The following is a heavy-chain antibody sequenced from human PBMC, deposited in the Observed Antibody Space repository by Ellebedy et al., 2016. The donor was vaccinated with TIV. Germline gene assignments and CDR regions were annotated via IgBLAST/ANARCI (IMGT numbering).Heavy chain of an antibody. CDR1: GGSITSYY. D-gene: IGHD1-26*01. CDR3: ARVGRVGGYYFDY. V-gene: IGHV4-59*01. CDR2: TYYTGSA. J-gene: IGHJ4*02. Sequence: SETLSLTXTVSGGSITSYYWSWIRQPPGKGLEWVGHTYYTGSASYNSSLKSRVTMSVDTSKNQFSLKLSSVIAADTAVYYCARVGRVGGYYFDYWGQGTLVTVSS.